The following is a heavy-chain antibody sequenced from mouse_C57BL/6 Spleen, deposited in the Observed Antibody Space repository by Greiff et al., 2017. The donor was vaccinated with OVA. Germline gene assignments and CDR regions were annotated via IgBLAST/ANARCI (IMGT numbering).Heavy chain of an antibody. V-gene: IGHV5-9-1*02. Sequence: EVMLVESGEGLVKPGGSLKLSCAASGFTFISYAMSWVRQTPEKRLEWVAYISSGGDYIYYADTVKGRFTISRDNARNTLYLQMSSLKSEDTAMYYCTSIYYYGSSYSLDYWGQGTTLTVSS. CDR2: ISSGGDYI. J-gene: IGHJ2*01. D-gene: IGHD1-1*01. CDR1: GFTFISYA. CDR3: TSIYYYGSSYSLDY.